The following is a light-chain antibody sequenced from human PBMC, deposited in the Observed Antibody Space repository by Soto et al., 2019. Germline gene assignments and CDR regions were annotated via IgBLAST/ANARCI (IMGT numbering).Light chain of an antibody. CDR1: QTVHSN. Sequence: EIVMTQSPANLSVSPGGRATLSCRASQTVHSNLAWYQHKSGQAPRLLIYAASTRATGVPARISGSGSGTEFTLTITSLQSEDSAVYFCHQYNDWPVYTFGPGTTLEIK. V-gene: IGKV3-15*01. CDR2: AAS. J-gene: IGKJ2*01. CDR3: HQYNDWPVYT.